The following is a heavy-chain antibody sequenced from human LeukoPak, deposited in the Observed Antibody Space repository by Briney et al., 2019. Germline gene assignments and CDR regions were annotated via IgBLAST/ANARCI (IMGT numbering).Heavy chain of an antibody. V-gene: IGHV1-69-2*01. J-gene: IGHJ4*02. CDR1: GYTFTDYY. CDR2: ADPEDGET. D-gene: IGHD3-22*01. Sequence: ATVKISCKASGYTFTDYYMHWVQQAPGKGLEWMGRADPEDGETIYAEKFQGRVTITADTSTDTAYMELSSLRSEDTAVYYCATRYDSSGYYRPFDYWGQGTLVTVSS. CDR3: ATRYDSSGYYRPFDY.